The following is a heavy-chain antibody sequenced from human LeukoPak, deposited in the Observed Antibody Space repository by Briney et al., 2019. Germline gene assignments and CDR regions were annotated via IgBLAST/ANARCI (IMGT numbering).Heavy chain of an antibody. V-gene: IGHV1-8*01. J-gene: IGHJ6*04. D-gene: IGHD1-26*01. CDR3: ARDVGKWELQSAFMDV. CDR1: GYTFTSYD. CDR2: MNPNSGNT. Sequence: GASVKVSCKASGYTFTSYDINWVRQATGQGLEWMGWMNPNSGNTGYAQKFQGRVTMTRNTSISTAYMELSSLRSEDTAVYYCARDVGKWELQSAFMDVWGKGTTVTVSS.